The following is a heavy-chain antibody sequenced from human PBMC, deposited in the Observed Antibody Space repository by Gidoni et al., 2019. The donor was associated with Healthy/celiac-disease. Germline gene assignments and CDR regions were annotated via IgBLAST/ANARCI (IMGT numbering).Heavy chain of an antibody. Sequence: QVQLVESGGGLVKPGGSLRLYCAASGFTFSDYYMSWIRQAPGKGLEWVSYISSSGSTIYYADSVKGRFTISRDNAKNSLYLQMNSLRAEDTAVYYCAREVVVVPAAMAMTPGEGFDPWGQGTLVTVSS. CDR3: AREVVVVPAAMAMTPGEGFDP. CDR2: ISSSGSTI. CDR1: GFTFSDYY. J-gene: IGHJ5*02. V-gene: IGHV3-11*01. D-gene: IGHD2-2*01.